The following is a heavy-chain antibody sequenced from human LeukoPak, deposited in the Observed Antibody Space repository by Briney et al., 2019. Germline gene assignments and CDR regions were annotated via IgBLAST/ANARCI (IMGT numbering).Heavy chain of an antibody. D-gene: IGHD4-23*01. CDR3: ARGDRGGSVVDYFDY. V-gene: IGHV3-30*04. Sequence: GGSLRLSCAASGFTFSSYAMHWVRLAPGKGLEWVAVISYDGSNKYYADSVKGRFTISRDNSKNTLYLQMNSLRAEDTAVYYCARGDRGGSVVDYFDYWGQGTLVTVSS. J-gene: IGHJ4*02. CDR2: ISYDGSNK. CDR1: GFTFSSYA.